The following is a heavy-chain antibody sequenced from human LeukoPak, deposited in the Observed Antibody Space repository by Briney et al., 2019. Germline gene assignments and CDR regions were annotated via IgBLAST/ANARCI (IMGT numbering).Heavy chain of an antibody. Sequence: GGSLRLSCAASGFTFSSYSMNWVRQAPGKGLEWVSSISSSSSYIYYADSVKGRFTISRDNAKNSLYLQMNSLRAEDTAVFFCAKIAAMLRGDYSFYYMEVWGKGTTVTISS. CDR2: ISSSSSYI. J-gene: IGHJ6*03. D-gene: IGHD3-10*01. CDR3: AKIAAMLRGDYSFYYMEV. V-gene: IGHV3-21*06. CDR1: GFTFSSYS.